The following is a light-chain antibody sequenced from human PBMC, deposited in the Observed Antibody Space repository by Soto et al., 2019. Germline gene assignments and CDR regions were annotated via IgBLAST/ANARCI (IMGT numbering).Light chain of an antibody. Sequence: EIVLTQSPGTLSLSPGERATLSCRASQSVSSSYLAWYQQKPGKAPRLLMYGASSRATGIPDRFSVSGSGTDFTLTISRLEPEDFAVYYCQQYGSSPTTFGKGTKVEIQ. CDR3: QQYGSSPTT. CDR2: GAS. V-gene: IGKV3-20*01. CDR1: QSVSSSY. J-gene: IGKJ1*01.